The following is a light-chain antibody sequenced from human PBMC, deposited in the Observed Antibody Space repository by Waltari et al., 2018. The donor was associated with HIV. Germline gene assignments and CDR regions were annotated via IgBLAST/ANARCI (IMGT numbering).Light chain of an antibody. V-gene: IGLV2-14*03. CDR1: SSDVGGYNF. CDR3: SPYTSSSPYA. J-gene: IGLJ1*01. Sequence: QSALTQPASVSGSPGQSITISCTGTSSDVGGYNFVSWYQQHPGKAPKLMIYDVSNRPSGVSNRFSGSKSGNTASLTISGLQAEDEADYYCSPYTSSSPYAFGTGTKVTVL. CDR2: DVS.